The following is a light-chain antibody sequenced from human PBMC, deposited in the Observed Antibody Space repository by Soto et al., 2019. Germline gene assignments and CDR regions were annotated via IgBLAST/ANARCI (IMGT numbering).Light chain of an antibody. Sequence: EIVMTQSPATLSVSPGERATLSRRASQSVSNNLAWYLQKPGQAPRLLIYGASTRATGVPARFSGSGSGTEFTLTISSLQSEDFAIYYCQHYNNWPPITFGQGTRLEIK. J-gene: IGKJ5*01. V-gene: IGKV3-15*01. CDR1: QSVSNN. CDR3: QHYNNWPPIT. CDR2: GAS.